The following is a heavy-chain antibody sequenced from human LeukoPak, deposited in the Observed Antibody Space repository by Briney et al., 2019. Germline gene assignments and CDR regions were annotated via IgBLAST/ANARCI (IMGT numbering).Heavy chain of an antibody. CDR3: ARDSVDWELLFHPTFDY. Sequence: GASVKLSCKASGYTFSSYAMHWVRQAPGQRLEWMGWINAGNGNTKFSHEFQGRVTITRDTSASTAYMELNSLRSEDMAVYYCARDSVDWELLFHPTFDYWGQGTLVTVSS. CDR1: GYTFSSYA. CDR2: INAGNGNT. J-gene: IGHJ4*02. V-gene: IGHV1-3*03. D-gene: IGHD1-26*01.